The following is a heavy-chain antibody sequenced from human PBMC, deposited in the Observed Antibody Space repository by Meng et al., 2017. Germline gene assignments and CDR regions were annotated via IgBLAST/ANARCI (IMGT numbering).Heavy chain of an antibody. Sequence: QVQLVQSGDEVKKPGASVKVSCKASGYIFASYGIHWGRQAPGQGLEWIGWINSYSGDTNYTQTLQGRVTLTKEPSTSTAYMELRSLRSDDTAVYYCAREERGSGDSWGQGTLVTVSS. V-gene: IGHV1-18*01. D-gene: IGHD3-22*01. J-gene: IGHJ5*02. CDR3: AREERGSGDS. CDR2: INSYSGDT. CDR1: GYIFASYG.